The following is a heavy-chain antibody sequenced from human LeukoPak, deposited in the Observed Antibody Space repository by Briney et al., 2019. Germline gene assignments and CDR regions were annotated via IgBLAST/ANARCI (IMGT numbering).Heavy chain of an antibody. J-gene: IGHJ5*02. Sequence: SETLSLTCSVSGGSITNYYWIWIRQPPGKGLEWIGHISYSGNTNYNPSPKSRVTISVDTSKNQFSLKVTSVTAADTAVYYCARGHDGVVGWFAPWGRGTLVTVSS. V-gene: IGHV4-59*01. CDR2: ISYSGNT. CDR1: GGSITNYY. D-gene: IGHD4-17*01. CDR3: ARGHDGVVGWFAP.